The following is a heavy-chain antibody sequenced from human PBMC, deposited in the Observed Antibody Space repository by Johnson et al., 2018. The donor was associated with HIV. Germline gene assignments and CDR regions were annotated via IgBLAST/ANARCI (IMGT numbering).Heavy chain of an antibody. CDR3: AKGHSSGYPKDAFDI. V-gene: IGHV3-30*02. Sequence: QMLLVESGGGVVQPGGSLRLSCSASGFTFSSYGMHWVRQAPGKGLEWVAFIRYDGSNKYYADSVTGRFTISRDNSKNTLYLQMNSLRAEDTAMYYCAKGHSSGYPKDAFDIWGRGTIVTVSS. CDR1: GFTFSSYG. CDR2: IRYDGSNK. D-gene: IGHD3-22*01. J-gene: IGHJ3*02.